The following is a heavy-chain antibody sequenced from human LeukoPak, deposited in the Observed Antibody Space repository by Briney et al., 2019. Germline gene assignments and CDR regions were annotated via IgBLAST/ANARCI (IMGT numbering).Heavy chain of an antibody. D-gene: IGHD3-9*01. J-gene: IGHJ4*02. CDR3: AKGSGYDTDFDY. V-gene: IGHV3-23*01. Sequence: GGSLRLSCAASGFTFSTYVMSWVRQAPGEGLEWVSGISGSGDNTYYADSVKGRFTISRDNSKNTLYLQMNSLRAEDTAVYYCAKGSGYDTDFDYWGQGTLVTVSS. CDR2: ISGSGDNT. CDR1: GFTFSTYV.